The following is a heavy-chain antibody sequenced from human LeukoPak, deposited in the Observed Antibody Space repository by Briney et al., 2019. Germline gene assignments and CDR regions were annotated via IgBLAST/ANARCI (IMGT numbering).Heavy chain of an antibody. V-gene: IGHV3-23*01. Sequence: GGSLRLSCAASGFTSSSYDMSWGRQAPGEGLEWVSFICSDGGSTLYADSVKGRFTISRDNSKNTLYAEMTSLRAEDTAVYYCATLASGYSSPFDYWGQGTLVTVSS. CDR1: GFTSSSYD. D-gene: IGHD6-13*01. J-gene: IGHJ4*02. CDR2: ICSDGGST. CDR3: ATLASGYSSPFDY.